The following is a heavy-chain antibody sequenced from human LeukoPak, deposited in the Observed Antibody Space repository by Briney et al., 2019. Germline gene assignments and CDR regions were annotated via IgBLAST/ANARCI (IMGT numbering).Heavy chain of an antibody. CDR1: GYSENFYG. CDR2: TSAQHGQT. V-gene: IGHV1-18*01. D-gene: IGHD2-8*01. CDR3: AGSLGYCTSNVCYLKY. J-gene: IGHJ4*02. Sequence: GASVKVSFKTSGYSENFYGITWVRQVAGQGLEWMGWTSAQHGQTEYAPNSQDRVTMTTDTYTNTAYMELRSLRSDDTAVYYCAGSLGYCTSNVCYLKYWGQGTLVTVSS.